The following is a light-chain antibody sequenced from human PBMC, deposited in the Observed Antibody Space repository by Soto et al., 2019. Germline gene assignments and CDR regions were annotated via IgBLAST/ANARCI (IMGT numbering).Light chain of an antibody. V-gene: IGKV1-8*01. CDR1: QAISSY. CDR3: QQYYNYPPT. CDR2: AAS. Sequence: AIRMTHSPSSLSASTGDRVTITCRASQAISSYLAWYQQKPGKAPKLLIYAASTLQSGVPSRFSGSGSGTDFTLTISCLQYEDFATYYCQQYYNYPPTFGEGTKVEIK. J-gene: IGKJ1*01.